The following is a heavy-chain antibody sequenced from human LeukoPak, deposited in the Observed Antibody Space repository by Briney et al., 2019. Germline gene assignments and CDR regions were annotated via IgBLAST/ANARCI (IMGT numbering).Heavy chain of an antibody. CDR1: GYTFTSYG. D-gene: IGHD3-10*01. Sequence: ASVKVSRKASGYTFTSYGISWVRQAPGQGLEWMGWISAYNGNTNYAQKLQGRVTMTTDTSTSTAYMELRSLRSDDTAVYYCARDSYMVRGVITFDPADYWGQGTLVTVSS. V-gene: IGHV1-18*01. CDR2: ISAYNGNT. J-gene: IGHJ4*02. CDR3: ARDSYMVRGVITFDPADY.